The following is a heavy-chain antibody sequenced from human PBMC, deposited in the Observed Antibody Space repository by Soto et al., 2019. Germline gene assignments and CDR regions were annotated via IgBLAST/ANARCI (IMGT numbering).Heavy chain of an antibody. D-gene: IGHD6-25*01. V-gene: IGHV4-39*01. Sequence: CTGSGGTMSSSGFYRGSKRKTPGKGLEWITSIYYTGMTYYNPSLKSRATISVDRPKNQLSLKLISVTAADRAVYYFAAGDSISNGFRVFDYLGQGTLVPVFS. J-gene: IGHJ4*02. CDR2: IYYTGMT. CDR1: GGTMSSSGFY. CDR3: AAGDSISNGFRVFDY.